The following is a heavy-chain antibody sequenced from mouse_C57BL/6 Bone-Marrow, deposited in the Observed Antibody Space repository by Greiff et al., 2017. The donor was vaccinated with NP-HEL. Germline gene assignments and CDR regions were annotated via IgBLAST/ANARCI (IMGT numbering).Heavy chain of an antibody. Sequence: EVMLVESGGALVKPGGSLKLSCAASGFTFSSYGMSWVRQTPDKRLEWVATISSGGSYTYYPDRVKGRFTLSRDNAKNILYLQRSSLKSEDTAMYYCARQTYYSNSAWFAYWGQGTLGTVSA. V-gene: IGHV5-6*02. J-gene: IGHJ3*01. CDR3: ARQTYYSNSAWFAY. D-gene: IGHD2-5*01. CDR1: GFTFSSYG. CDR2: ISSGGSYT.